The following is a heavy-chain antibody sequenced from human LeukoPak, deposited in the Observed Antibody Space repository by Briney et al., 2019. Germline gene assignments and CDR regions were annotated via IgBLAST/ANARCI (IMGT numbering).Heavy chain of an antibody. CDR2: ISSNGGST. D-gene: IGHD5-24*01. V-gene: IGHV3-64*01. Sequence: PGGSLRLSCAASGFTFSSYAMHWVRQAPGKGLEYVSAISSNGGSTYYANSVKGRFTISRDNSKSTLYLQMGSLRAEDMAVYYCARGRDGYNSDYWGQGTLVTASS. J-gene: IGHJ4*02. CDR3: ARGRDGYNSDY. CDR1: GFTFSSYA.